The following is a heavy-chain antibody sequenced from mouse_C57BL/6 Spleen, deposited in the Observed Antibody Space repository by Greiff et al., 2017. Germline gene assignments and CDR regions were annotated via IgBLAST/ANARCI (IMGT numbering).Heavy chain of an antibody. V-gene: IGHV1-64*01. CDR1: GYTFTSYW. CDR3: AIVTTVHPLDY. J-gene: IGHJ2*01. Sequence: QVQLQQSGPELVQPGASVKLSCKASGYTFTSYWMHWVQQWPGQGLEWIGMIYPNSGSTNYNAKFKSKATLTVDKYASSAYMQLSSLESEDSAVYYCAIVTTVHPLDYWGQGTTLTVSS. D-gene: IGHD1-1*01. CDR2: IYPNSGST.